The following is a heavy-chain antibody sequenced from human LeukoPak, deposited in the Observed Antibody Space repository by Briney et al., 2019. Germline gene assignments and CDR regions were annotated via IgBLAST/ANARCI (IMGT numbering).Heavy chain of an antibody. J-gene: IGHJ5*02. CDR1: GFTFSSYS. CDR2: ISSSSSYI. D-gene: IGHD3-10*01. Sequence: PGGSLRLSCAASGFTFSSYSMNWVRQAPGKGLEWVSSISSSSSYIYYADSVKGRFTISRDNAKNSLYLQMNSLRAEDTAVYYCASLHYPDNWLDPWGQGTLVTVSS. CDR3: ASLHYPDNWLDP. V-gene: IGHV3-21*01.